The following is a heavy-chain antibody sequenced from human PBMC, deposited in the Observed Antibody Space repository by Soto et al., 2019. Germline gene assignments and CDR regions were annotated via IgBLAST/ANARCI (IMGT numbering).Heavy chain of an antibody. J-gene: IGHJ4*02. D-gene: IGHD6-19*01. Sequence: QITLKESGPTLVKPTQTLTLTCTFSGFSLSTSGVGVGWIRQPPGKALEWLALIYWDDDKRYSPSLKSRLTITQDTSKNQVVLTMTNMDPVDTATYYCARPYSSGWYYRYWGQGTLVTVSS. CDR1: GFSLSTSGVG. CDR3: ARPYSSGWYYRY. V-gene: IGHV2-5*02. CDR2: IYWDDDK.